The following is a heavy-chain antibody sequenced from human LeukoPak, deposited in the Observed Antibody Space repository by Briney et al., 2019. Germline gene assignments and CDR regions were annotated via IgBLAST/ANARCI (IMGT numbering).Heavy chain of an antibody. CDR3: AKSSGYYYDSSGYVPFDY. CDR2: ISGSGGST. J-gene: IGHJ4*02. D-gene: IGHD3-22*01. V-gene: IGHV3-23*01. Sequence: GGSLRLSCAASGFTFSSYAMSWVRQAPGKGLEWVSAISGSGGSTYYADSVKGRFTISRDNSKNTLYLQMNSLRAEDTAVYYCAKSSGYYYDSSGYVPFDYWGQGTLVPVSS. CDR1: GFTFSSYA.